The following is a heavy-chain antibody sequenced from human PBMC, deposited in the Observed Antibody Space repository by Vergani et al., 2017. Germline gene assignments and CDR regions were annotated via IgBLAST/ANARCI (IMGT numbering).Heavy chain of an antibody. Sequence: QVQLQESGPGLVKPSATLSLPCIVSNGSISSSSYYWGWIRQPPGKGLEWIGSIYYSGSTYYNPSLESRISISVDTSKNQFSLMLTSVTAADTAVYYCVSQNYYYYMDVWGKG. CDR3: VSQNYYYYMDV. CDR1: NGSISSSSYY. V-gene: IGHV4-39*01. CDR2: IYYSGST. J-gene: IGHJ6*03.